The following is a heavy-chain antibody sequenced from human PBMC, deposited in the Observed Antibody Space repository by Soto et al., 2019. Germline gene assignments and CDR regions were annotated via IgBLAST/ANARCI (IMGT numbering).Heavy chain of an antibody. V-gene: IGHV1-3*01. CDR2: INAGNGDT. Sequence: ASVKVSCKASGYTFTSYGMNWVRQAPGQRLEWMGWINAGNGDTKYSQKFQGRVTITRDTSASIAYMELSSLRPEDTAVYFCARVKPGFGEIPFDYWGQGTLVTVSS. CDR1: GYTFTSYG. J-gene: IGHJ4*02. D-gene: IGHD3-10*01. CDR3: ARVKPGFGEIPFDY.